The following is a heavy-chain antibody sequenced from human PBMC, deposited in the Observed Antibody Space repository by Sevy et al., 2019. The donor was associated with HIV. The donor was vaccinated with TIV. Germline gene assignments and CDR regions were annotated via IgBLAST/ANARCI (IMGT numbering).Heavy chain of an antibody. J-gene: IGHJ6*03. CDR3: ARDRGATSYYYYYMDV. Sequence: GGSLRLSCAASGFTFSSYSMNWVRQAPGKGLEWVSYISSSSSTIYCADSVKGRFTISRDNAKNSLYLQMNSLRDEDTAVYYCARDRGATSYYYYYMDVWGKGTTVTVSS. CDR2: ISSSSSTI. D-gene: IGHD1-26*01. CDR1: GFTFSSYS. V-gene: IGHV3-48*02.